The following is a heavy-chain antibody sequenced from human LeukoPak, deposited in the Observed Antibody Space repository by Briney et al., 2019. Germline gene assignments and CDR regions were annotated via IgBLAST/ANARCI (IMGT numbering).Heavy chain of an antibody. J-gene: IGHJ4*02. CDR3: ARAAAGPRRRYFDY. CDR1: GGSFSGYY. V-gene: IGHV4-34*01. Sequence: SETLSLTCAVYGGSFSGYYWSWIRQPPGKGPEWIGEINHSGSTNYNPSLKSRVTISVDTSKNQFSLKLSSVTAADTAVYYCARAAAGPRRRYFDYWGQGTLVTVSS. CDR2: INHSGST. D-gene: IGHD6-13*01.